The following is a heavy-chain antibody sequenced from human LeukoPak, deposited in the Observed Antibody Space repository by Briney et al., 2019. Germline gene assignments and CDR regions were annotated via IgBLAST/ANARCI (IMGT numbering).Heavy chain of an antibody. J-gene: IGHJ4*02. D-gene: IGHD2-2*01. CDR2: ISYDGSNK. V-gene: IGHV3-30-3*01. CDR1: GFTFSSYA. CDR3: AKGGVPVVSPAVN. Sequence: QPGGSLRLSCAASGFTFSSYAMHWVRQAPGKGLEWVAVISYDGSNKYYADSVKGRFTISRDNSENTLYLQMNSLRAEDTAVYYCAKGGVPVVSPAVNWGQGTLVTVSS.